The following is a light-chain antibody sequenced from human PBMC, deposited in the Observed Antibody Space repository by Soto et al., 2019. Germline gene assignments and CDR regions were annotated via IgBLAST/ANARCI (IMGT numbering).Light chain of an antibody. Sequence: IQLTQSPSSLSASVGDRVTITCRASQGVRSYLAWFQQRPGKAPKLLIFGASTLQNGVPARFSGGGFGTELTITITSLQPEDFAVYFCQQYDISPWTFGQGTKVDIK. CDR3: QQYDISPWT. CDR1: QGVRSY. J-gene: IGKJ1*01. CDR2: GAS. V-gene: IGKV1-9*01.